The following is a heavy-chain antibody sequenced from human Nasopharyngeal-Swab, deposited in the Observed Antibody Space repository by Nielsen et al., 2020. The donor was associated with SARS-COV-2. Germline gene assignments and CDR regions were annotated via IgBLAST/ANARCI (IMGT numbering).Heavy chain of an antibody. V-gene: IGHV3-30*03. CDR2: ISYDGSNK. CDR1: GFTFSSYG. CDR3: ARLSAYGYGLEIYYYYYYGMDV. D-gene: IGHD5-18*01. Sequence: GESLKISCAASGFTFSSYGMHWVRQAPGKGLEWVAVISYDGSNKYYADSVKGRFTISRDNSKNTLYLQMNSLGAEDTAVYYCARLSAYGYGLEIYYYYYYGMDVWGQGTTVTVSS. J-gene: IGHJ6*02.